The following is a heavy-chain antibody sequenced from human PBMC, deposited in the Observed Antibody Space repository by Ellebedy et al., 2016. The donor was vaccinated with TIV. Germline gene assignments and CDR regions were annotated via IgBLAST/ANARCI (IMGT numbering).Heavy chain of an antibody. CDR1: GYTFTSYG. CDR2: ISAYNGNT. Sequence: ASVKVSCKASGYTFTSYGISWVRQAPGQGLEWMGWISAYNGNTNYAQKLQGRVTMTTDTSTSTAYMELSSLRSEDTAVYYCAGSPGARGAPYIIVVVPAAMRRYYYYGMDVWGQGTTVTVSS. CDR3: AGSPGARGAPYIIVVVPAAMRRYYYYGMDV. D-gene: IGHD2-2*01. V-gene: IGHV1-18*01. J-gene: IGHJ6*02.